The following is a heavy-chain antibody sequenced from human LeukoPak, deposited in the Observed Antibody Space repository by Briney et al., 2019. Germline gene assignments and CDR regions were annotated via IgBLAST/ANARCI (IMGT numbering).Heavy chain of an antibody. CDR1: GGSFSGYY. CDR3: ARVQQQLWYYYCYYYMDV. D-gene: IGHD6-13*01. CDR2: INHSGST. V-gene: IGHV4-34*01. J-gene: IGHJ6*03. Sequence: SETLSLTCAVYGGSFSGYYWSWIRQPPGKGLEWIGEINHSGSTNYNPSLKSRVTISVDTSKNQFSLKLSSVTAADTAVYYCARVQQQLWYYYCYYYMDVWGKGTTVTVSS.